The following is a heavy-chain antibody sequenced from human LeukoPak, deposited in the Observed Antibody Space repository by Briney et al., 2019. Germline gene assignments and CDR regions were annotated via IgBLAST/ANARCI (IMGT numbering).Heavy chain of an antibody. CDR2: ISSDGSNE. CDR1: GFTFSSYG. D-gene: IGHD3-10*01. V-gene: IGHV3-30*18. CDR3: AKGYGSGSYMIDY. Sequence: PGRSLRLSCAASGFTFSSYGIHWVRQAPGKGLEWVAFISSDGSNEYYADSVKGRFTISRDNSKNTLYLQMNSLRAEDTAVYYCAKGYGSGSYMIDYWGQGTLVTVSS. J-gene: IGHJ4*02.